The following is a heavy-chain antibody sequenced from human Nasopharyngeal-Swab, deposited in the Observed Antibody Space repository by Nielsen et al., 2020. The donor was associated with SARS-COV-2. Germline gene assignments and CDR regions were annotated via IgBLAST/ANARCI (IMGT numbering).Heavy chain of an antibody. CDR3: ARAQRYCSGGSCYFSSSYYFDY. Sequence: SETLPLTCIVSGGSDSSGRYYWSWRRQPPGKGQERIGYIYYSGSAKYNPSLKCRVTISVGTSKNQFSLKLSSVTAADTAVYYCARAQRYCSGGSCYFSSSYYFDYWGQGTLVTVSS. CDR2: IYYSGSA. J-gene: IGHJ4*02. V-gene: IGHV4-61*01. CDR1: GGSDSSGRYY. D-gene: IGHD2-15*01.